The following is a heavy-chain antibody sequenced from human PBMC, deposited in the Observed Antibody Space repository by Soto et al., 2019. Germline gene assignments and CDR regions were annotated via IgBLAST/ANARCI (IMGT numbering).Heavy chain of an antibody. J-gene: IGHJ4*02. CDR1: GFTFSDYY. D-gene: IGHD2-15*01. Sequence: VGSLRLSCAASGFTFSDYYMGWVRQAPGKGLEWVSFISDSAAFTSYADSVKGRFTVSRDNAKNSLYLRLNSLTAEDTAVYFCERAVGGSLLFDYWGPGSLVTVSS. V-gene: IGHV3-11*05. CDR3: ERAVGGSLLFDY. CDR2: ISDSAAFT.